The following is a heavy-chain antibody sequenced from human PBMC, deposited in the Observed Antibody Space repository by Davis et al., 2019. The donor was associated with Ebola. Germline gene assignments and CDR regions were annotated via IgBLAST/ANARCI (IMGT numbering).Heavy chain of an antibody. CDR1: GFTFSIYG. CDR3: VRYGGGSHDY. Sequence: GESLKISCVASGFTFSIYGMHWVRQAPGKGLEWVSVLYSGGSTYYAASVQGRFTISRDNAKNSLHLQMNSLRDEDTAMYYCVRYGGGSHDYWGQGTLVTVSA. V-gene: IGHV3-NL1*01. J-gene: IGHJ4*02. D-gene: IGHD6-19*01. CDR2: LYSGGST.